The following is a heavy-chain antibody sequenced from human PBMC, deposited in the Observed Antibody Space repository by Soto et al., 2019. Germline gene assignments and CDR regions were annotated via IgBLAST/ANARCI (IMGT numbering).Heavy chain of an antibody. V-gene: IGHV1-46*03. CDR1: GYTFTSYY. CDR3: ARRGGDCSSTSCYGYYYYYYMDV. CDR2: INPSGGST. D-gene: IGHD2-2*01. Sequence: ASVKVSCKASGYTFTSYYMHWVRQAPGQGLEWMGIINPSGGSTSYAQKFQGRVTMTRDTSTSTVYMELSSLRSEDTAVYYCARRGGDCSSTSCYGYYYYYYMDVWGKRTKVTVSS. J-gene: IGHJ6*03.